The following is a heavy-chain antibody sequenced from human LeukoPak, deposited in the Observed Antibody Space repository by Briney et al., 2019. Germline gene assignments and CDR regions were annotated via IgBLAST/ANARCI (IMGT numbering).Heavy chain of an antibody. CDR3: AKDPLTDSRSVLRYFDWWFDY. V-gene: IGHV3-23*01. D-gene: IGHD3-9*01. CDR2: ISGSGGST. CDR1: GFTFSSYA. J-gene: IGHJ4*02. Sequence: GGSLRLSCAASGFTFSSYAMSWVRQAPGKGLEWVSAISGSGGSTYYADSVKGRFTISRDNSKNTLYLQMNSLRAEDTAVYYCAKDPLTDSRSVLRYFDWWFDYWGQGTLVTVSS.